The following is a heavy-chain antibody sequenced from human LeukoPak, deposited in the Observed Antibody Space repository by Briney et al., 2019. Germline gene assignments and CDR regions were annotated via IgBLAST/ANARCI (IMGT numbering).Heavy chain of an antibody. CDR1: GGSISSSSYY. Sequence: PSETLSLTCTVSGGSISSSSYYWGWIRQPPGKGLEWIGSIYYSGSTYYNPSLKSRVTISVDTSKNRFSLKLSSVTAADTAVYYCARHILPVTLYDYVWGSYRQSDAFDIWGQGTMVTVSS. V-gene: IGHV4-39*01. J-gene: IGHJ3*02. CDR2: IYYSGST. D-gene: IGHD3-16*02. CDR3: ARHILPVTLYDYVWGSYRQSDAFDI.